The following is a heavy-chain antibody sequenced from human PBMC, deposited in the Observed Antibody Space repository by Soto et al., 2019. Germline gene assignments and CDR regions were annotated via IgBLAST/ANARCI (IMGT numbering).Heavy chain of an antibody. CDR1: GYTFTSYY. V-gene: IGHV1-46*01. D-gene: IGHD6-19*01. CDR3: ARSDPVADLPAYYGMDV. J-gene: IGHJ6*02. CDR2: INPSGGST. Sequence: ASVKVSCKASGYTFTSYYMHWVRQAPGQGLEWMGIINPSGGSTSYAQKFQGRVTMTRDTSTSTVYMELSSLRSEDTAVYYCARSDPVADLPAYYGMDVWGQGTTVTVSS.